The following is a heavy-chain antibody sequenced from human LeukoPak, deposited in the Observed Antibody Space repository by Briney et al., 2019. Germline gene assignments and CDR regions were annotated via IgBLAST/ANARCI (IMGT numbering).Heavy chain of an antibody. CDR2: ISYDGSNK. Sequence: GGSLRLSCAASGFTFDDYAMPWVRQAPGKGLEWVAVISYDGSNKYYADSVKGRFTISRDNSKNTLYLQMNSLRAEDTAVYYCASLDPFSSFDYWGQGTLVTVSS. D-gene: IGHD3-3*01. V-gene: IGHV3-30-3*01. J-gene: IGHJ4*02. CDR1: GFTFDDYA. CDR3: ASLDPFSSFDY.